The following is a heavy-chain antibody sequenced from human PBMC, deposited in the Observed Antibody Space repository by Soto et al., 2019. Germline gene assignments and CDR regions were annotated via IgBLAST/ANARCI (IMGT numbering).Heavy chain of an antibody. CDR2: IYNGGTT. D-gene: IGHD3-16*01. Sequence: QLQLQESGPGLVKPSETLSLTCTVSGGSVSSTTYYWGWIRQPPGKGLEWIATIYNGGTTYYNPSVKSRVTISVDTSKNQFALKLSSVTAADTAVYYCARHRNYAYESFLDYWGQGSLVTVSS. V-gene: IGHV4-39*01. CDR1: GGSVSSTTYY. J-gene: IGHJ4*02. CDR3: ARHRNYAYESFLDY.